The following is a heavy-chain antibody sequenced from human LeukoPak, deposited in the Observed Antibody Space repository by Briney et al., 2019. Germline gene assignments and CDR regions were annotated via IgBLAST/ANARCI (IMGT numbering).Heavy chain of an antibody. CDR1: GGSISSSSYY. CDR3: ASLQDIVVVPAAPYFDY. D-gene: IGHD2-2*01. J-gene: IGHJ4*02. Sequence: SETLSLTCTVSGGSISSSSYYWGWIRQPPGKGLEWIGSIYYSGSTYYNPSLKSRVTISVDTSKNQFSLKLSSVTAADTAVYYCASLQDIVVVPAAPYFDYWGQGTLVTVSS. V-gene: IGHV4-39*01. CDR2: IYYSGST.